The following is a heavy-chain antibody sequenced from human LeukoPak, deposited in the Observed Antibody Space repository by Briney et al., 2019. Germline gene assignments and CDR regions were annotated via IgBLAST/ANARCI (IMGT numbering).Heavy chain of an antibody. CDR3: VRGSRKLGGMDV. J-gene: IGHJ6*02. CDR2: ISSRGSYR. V-gene: IGHV3-21*01. Sequence: GGSLRLSCVVSGFIFSNHSMNWVRQAPGRGLEWVSSISSRGSYRFYADSVKGRFTISRDDASKSLSLQMTSLRGEDTAVYYCVRGSRKLGGMDVWGQGTTVTVSS. D-gene: IGHD1-7*01. CDR1: GFIFSNHS.